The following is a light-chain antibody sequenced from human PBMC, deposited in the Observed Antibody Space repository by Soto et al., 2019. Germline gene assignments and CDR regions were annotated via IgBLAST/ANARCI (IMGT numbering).Light chain of an antibody. CDR1: SSNIGAGYD. J-gene: IGLJ1*01. CDR2: VNI. Sequence: QSVLTQPPSVSGAPGQRITISCTGTSSNIGAGYDVHWYQQLPGTAPKLLIYVNINRPSGVPDRFSGSKSGTSASLTITGLQAEDDADYYCQSYDSSLSEGVFGTGTKVTVL. CDR3: QSYDSSLSEGV. V-gene: IGLV1-40*01.